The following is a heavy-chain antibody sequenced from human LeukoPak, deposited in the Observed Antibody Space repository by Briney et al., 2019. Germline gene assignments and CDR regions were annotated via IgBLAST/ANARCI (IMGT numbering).Heavy chain of an antibody. CDR3: ARGGDSNPYYYYGMDV. J-gene: IGHJ6*02. V-gene: IGHV4-59*01. CDR2: IYYSGST. Sequence: PSETLSLTCTVSGGSISSYYWSWIRQPPGKGLEWIGYIYYSGSTNYNPSLKSRVTISVDTSKNQFSLKLSSVTAADTAVYYCARGGDSNPYYYYGMDVWGQGTTVTVSS. CDR1: GGSISSYY. D-gene: IGHD4-11*01.